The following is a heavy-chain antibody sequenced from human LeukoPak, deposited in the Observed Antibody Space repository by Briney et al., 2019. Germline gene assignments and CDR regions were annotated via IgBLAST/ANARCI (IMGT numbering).Heavy chain of an antibody. CDR2: INSDGSSP. V-gene: IGHV3-74*01. Sequence: GGSLRLSCAASGNYWMHWVRQAPGKGLVWVSRINSDGSSPSYADSVKGRFTISRDNAKNTLYLQMNSLRAEDTAVYYCARGGLTFGGVIVYWGQGTLVTVSS. J-gene: IGHJ4*02. D-gene: IGHD3-16*02. CDR1: GNYW. CDR3: ARGGLTFGGVIVY.